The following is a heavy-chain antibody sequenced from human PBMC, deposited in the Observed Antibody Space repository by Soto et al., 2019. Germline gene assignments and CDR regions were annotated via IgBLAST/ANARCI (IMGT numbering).Heavy chain of an antibody. J-gene: IGHJ4*02. CDR2: ISNSGGST. CDR1: GFTLSNYA. Sequence: AGGSLRLSCAASGFTLSNYAMNWVRQAPGKGLEGVSGISNSGGSTHYADSVKGRFTISRDNSKNTLNLQMNSLRAEDTAIYYCTKGVTVAPSTPFDYWGQGTLVTVSS. V-gene: IGHV3-23*01. D-gene: IGHD6-19*01. CDR3: TKGVTVAPSTPFDY.